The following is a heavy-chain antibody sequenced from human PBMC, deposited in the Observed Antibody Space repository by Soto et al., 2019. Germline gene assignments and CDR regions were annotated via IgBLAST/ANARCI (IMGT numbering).Heavy chain of an antibody. D-gene: IGHD3-9*01. Sequence: EVRLVESGGDLVQRGGSLRLSCAASGFPFSSYWMHWVRHTPGKGLDWVARISGDGVTTSYADSVTGRFTVSRDNAKNTLSLQINGLRAEDSAVYYCARQYYGLLTGYYADYWGQGTLVSVSS. V-gene: IGHV3-74*01. J-gene: IGHJ4*02. CDR2: ISGDGVTT. CDR1: GFPFSSYW. CDR3: ARQYYGLLTGYYADY.